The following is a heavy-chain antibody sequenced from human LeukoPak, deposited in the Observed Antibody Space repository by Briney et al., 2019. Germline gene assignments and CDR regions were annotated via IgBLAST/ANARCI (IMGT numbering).Heavy chain of an antibody. J-gene: IGHJ5*02. Sequence: SETLSLTCTVSGGSMGSYYWSWIRQPPGKGLEWIGYIYYSGSTKYNPSLKSRVTISVDTSKNQFSLKLSSVTAADTAVYYCARGGYYDSSGYYQWNWFDPWGQGTLVTVSS. CDR2: IYYSGST. CDR1: GGSMGSYY. V-gene: IGHV4-59*12. D-gene: IGHD3-22*01. CDR3: ARGGYYDSSGYYQWNWFDP.